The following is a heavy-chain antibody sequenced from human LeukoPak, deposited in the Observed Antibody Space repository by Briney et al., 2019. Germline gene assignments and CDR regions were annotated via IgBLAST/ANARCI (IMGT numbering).Heavy chain of an antibody. CDR1: GYTFTSYG. D-gene: IGHD2-21*02. Sequence: GASVKVSCKASGYTFTSYGISWVRQAPGQGLEWMGWISAYNGNTNYAQKLQGRVTMTTDTSTSTAYMELRSLRSDDTAVYYCARDIVVVTAPLYYYYYYMDVWGKGTTVTISS. J-gene: IGHJ6*03. CDR2: ISAYNGNT. CDR3: ARDIVVVTAPLYYYYYYMDV. V-gene: IGHV1-18*01.